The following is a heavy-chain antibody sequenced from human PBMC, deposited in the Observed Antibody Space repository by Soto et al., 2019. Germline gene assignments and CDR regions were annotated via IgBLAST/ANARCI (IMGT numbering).Heavy chain of an antibody. D-gene: IGHD4-17*01. CDR3: ARDGWTTGPTGAFDY. Sequence: QVQLVQSGAEVKKPGSSVKVSCKASGGTFSSYAISWVRQAPRQGLEWMGGIIPIFGTANYAQKFQGRVTITADKSTSTAYMELSSLRSEDTAVYYCARDGWTTGPTGAFDYWGQGTLVTVSS. V-gene: IGHV1-69*06. J-gene: IGHJ4*02. CDR1: GGTFSSYA. CDR2: IIPIFGTA.